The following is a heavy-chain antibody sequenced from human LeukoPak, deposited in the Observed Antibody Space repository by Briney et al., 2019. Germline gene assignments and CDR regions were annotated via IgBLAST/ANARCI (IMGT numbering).Heavy chain of an antibody. CDR3: ARDTVGVTDY. J-gene: IGHJ4*02. Sequence: GGSLRLSCAVSGFTVSSNYMSWVRQAPGKGLEWVTNIKPDGSEKYYVDSVKGRFTISRDNAKNSLFLQMNSLRAEDTALYYCARDTVGVTDYWGQGTLVTVSS. V-gene: IGHV3-7*01. CDR2: IKPDGSEK. D-gene: IGHD1-26*01. CDR1: GFTVSSNY.